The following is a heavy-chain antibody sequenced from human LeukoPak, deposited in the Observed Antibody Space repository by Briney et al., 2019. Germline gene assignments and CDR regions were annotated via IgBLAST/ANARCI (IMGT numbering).Heavy chain of an antibody. CDR3: VREGSIVGATGAFDI. J-gene: IGHJ3*02. D-gene: IGHD1-26*01. V-gene: IGHV3-23*01. CDR1: GFTFSTYA. CDR2: IGGSGGST. Sequence: GGSLRLSCAASGFTFSTYAMSWVRQAPGKGLEWVSAIGGSGGSTYYADSVKGRFTISRGNSKNTLYLQMNSLRAEDTAVYYCVREGSIVGATGAFDIWGQGTMVTVSS.